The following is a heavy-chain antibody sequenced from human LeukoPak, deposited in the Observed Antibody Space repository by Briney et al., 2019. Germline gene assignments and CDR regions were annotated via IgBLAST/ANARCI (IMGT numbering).Heavy chain of an antibody. CDR1: GFTFSSYA. CDR3: VKDYYGSGSYSWFDP. Sequence: GGSLRLSCSASGFTFSSYAMHWVRQAPGKGLEYVSAICNYGGSTYYADSVKGRFTISRDNSKNMLYLQMSSVRAEDTAVYYCVKDYYGSGSYSWFDPWGQGTLVTVSS. D-gene: IGHD3-10*01. V-gene: IGHV3-64D*06. CDR2: ICNYGGST. J-gene: IGHJ5*02.